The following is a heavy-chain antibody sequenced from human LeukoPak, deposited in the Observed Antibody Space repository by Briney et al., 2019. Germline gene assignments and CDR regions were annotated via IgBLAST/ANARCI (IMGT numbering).Heavy chain of an antibody. V-gene: IGHV3-23*01. J-gene: IGHJ4*02. D-gene: IGHD2-15*01. CDR3: AKGVRGVVVAARDYFDY. Sequence: GGSLRLSCAASGFTFSSYAMSWVRQAPGKGLEWVSAISGSDGSTYYADSVKGRFTVSRDNSNNTLYLEMNSLRAEDTAVYYCAKGVRGVVVAARDYFDYWGQGTLVTVSS. CDR1: GFTFSSYA. CDR2: ISGSDGST.